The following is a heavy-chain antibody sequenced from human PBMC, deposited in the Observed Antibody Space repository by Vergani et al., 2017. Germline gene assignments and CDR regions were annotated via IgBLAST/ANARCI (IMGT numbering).Heavy chain of an antibody. V-gene: IGHV1-69*06. CDR3: ARDLPPGY. J-gene: IGHJ4*02. CDR1: GGTFSSSA. CDR2: IIPIFDTA. Sequence: QVQLVQSGAEVKKPGSSVKVSCKASGGTFSSSAINWVRQAPGQGLEWMGGIIPIFDTADYAQKFQGRLTITADKSTSTAYMELISLRADDTAVYYCARDLPPGYWGQGTLVTVSS.